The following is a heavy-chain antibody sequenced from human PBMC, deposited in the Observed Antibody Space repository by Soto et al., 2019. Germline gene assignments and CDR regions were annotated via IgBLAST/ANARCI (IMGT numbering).Heavy chain of an antibody. D-gene: IGHD2-2*01. CDR1: GFSFSSYA. J-gene: IGHJ3*01. CDR2: ISGSTATI. Sequence: EVKQLASGGGLVQPGGSLRLSCTASGFSFSSYAMSWVRQAPGKGLEWVSVISGSTATIHYADSVKGRFTISRDNSKNTLYLQMNSLRDEDTAVYYCAQGRKRYHASHGSPWTFDVWCKGKMVTVSP. V-gene: IGHV3-23*01. CDR3: AQGRKRYHASHGSPWTFDV.